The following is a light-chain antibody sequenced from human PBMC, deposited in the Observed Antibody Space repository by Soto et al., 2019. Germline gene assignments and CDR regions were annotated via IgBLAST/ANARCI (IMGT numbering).Light chain of an antibody. V-gene: IGKV1-17*01. CDR3: LQHNTYPYT. CDR1: QGISNL. J-gene: IGKJ2*01. Sequence: DIQMTQSPSSLSASVGDRVTITCRASQGISNLLGWFQHNPGKAPKRLIYAASSLQGGVPSRFSGSGSGTEFTLTITGLQPEDFADYYCLQHNTYPYTFGQGTKLEIK. CDR2: AAS.